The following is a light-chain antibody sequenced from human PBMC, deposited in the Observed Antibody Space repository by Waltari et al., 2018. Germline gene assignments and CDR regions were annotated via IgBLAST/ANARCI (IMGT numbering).Light chain of an antibody. J-gene: IGLJ1*01. CDR1: RSNAGSNV. CDR3: ASWDDRLDAYV. V-gene: IGLV1-44*01. CDR2: NDV. Sequence: QSVLTQPPPPSGTPGPRVIISCSGSRSNAGSNVVNWYHQLPGTAPQLLIFNDVDRPSGVPDRFSGSRSATSASLAISGLQSDDESTYYCASWDDRLDAYVFGTGTRVTVL.